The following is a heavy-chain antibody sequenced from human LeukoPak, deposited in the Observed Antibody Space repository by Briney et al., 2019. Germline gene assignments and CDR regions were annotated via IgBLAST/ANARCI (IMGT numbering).Heavy chain of an antibody. J-gene: IGHJ4*02. CDR2: IYHSGST. CDR1: GGSISSGGYY. D-gene: IGHD2-15*01. V-gene: IGHV4-30-2*01. CDR3: ARTYCSGGSCYYFDY. Sequence: SQTLSLTCTVSGGSISSGGYYWSWIRQPPGKGLEWIGYIYHSGSTYYNPSLKSRVTISVDRSKNQFSLKLSSVTAADTAVYYCARTYCSGGSCYYFDYWGQGTLVTVSS.